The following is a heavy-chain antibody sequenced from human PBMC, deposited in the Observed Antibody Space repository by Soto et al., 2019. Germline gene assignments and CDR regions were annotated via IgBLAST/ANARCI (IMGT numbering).Heavy chain of an antibody. V-gene: IGHV4-39*01. CDR2: IYYSGST. D-gene: IGHD4-4*01. J-gene: IGHJ6*02. CDR1: GGSISSSSYY. Sequence: SETLSLTCTVSGGSISSSSYYWGWIRQPPGKGLEWIGSIYYSGSTYYNPSLKSRVTISVDTSKNQFSLKLSSVTAADTAMYYCARHGSTTVTTRYYYYYGMDIWGQGTTVTVSS. CDR3: ARHGSTTVTTRYYYYYGMDI.